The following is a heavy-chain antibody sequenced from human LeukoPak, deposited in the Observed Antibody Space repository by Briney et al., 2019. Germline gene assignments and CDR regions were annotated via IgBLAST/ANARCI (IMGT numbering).Heavy chain of an antibody. V-gene: IGHV3-30*02. CDR3: AKGGSPSHNWFNS. Sequence: GGSLRLSCAASGFTFSDYGMHWVRQAPGKGLEWVAFICNDGSYKYDPDSVKGRFTISRDNSRNALFLQMNSLRAEDTAVYYCAKGGSPSHNWFNSWGQGTLVTVSS. CDR1: GFTFSDYG. J-gene: IGHJ5*01. CDR2: ICNDGSYK. D-gene: IGHD2-15*01.